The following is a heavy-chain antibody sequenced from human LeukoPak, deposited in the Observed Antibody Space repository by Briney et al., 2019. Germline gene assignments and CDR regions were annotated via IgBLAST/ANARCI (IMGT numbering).Heavy chain of an antibody. D-gene: IGHD2-2*01. J-gene: IGHJ4*02. V-gene: IGHV3-48*01. CDR2: ISSSSSTI. Sequence: GGSLRLSCAASGFTFSSYSMNWVRQAPGKGLEWVSYISSSSSTIYYADSVKGRFTISRDNAKNSLYLQTNSLRAEDTAVYYCARDQNEDIVVVPAAHDYWGQGTLVTVSS. CDR3: ARDQNEDIVVVPAAHDY. CDR1: GFTFSSYS.